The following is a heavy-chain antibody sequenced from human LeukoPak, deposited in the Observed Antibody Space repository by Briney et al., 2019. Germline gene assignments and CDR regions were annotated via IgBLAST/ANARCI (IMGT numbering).Heavy chain of an antibody. J-gene: IGHJ4*02. CDR3: AKDPSYSSSPGGYFDY. V-gene: IGHV3-9*01. Sequence: GGSLRLSCAASGFTFDDYAMHWVRQAPGKGLEWVSGISWNSGSIGYADSVKGRFTISRDNAKKSLYLQMNSLRAEDTALYYCAKDPSYSSSPGGYFDYWGQGTLVTVSS. D-gene: IGHD6-13*01. CDR1: GFTFDDYA. CDR2: ISWNSGSI.